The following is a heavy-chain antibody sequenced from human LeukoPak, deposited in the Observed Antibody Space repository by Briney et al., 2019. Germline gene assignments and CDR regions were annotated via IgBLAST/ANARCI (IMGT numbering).Heavy chain of an antibody. CDR3: FYYDFWGDFDY. Sequence: AGGSLRLSCAASGFTFSDYWMTWVRQAPGKGPEWVANIKQDGSEKYYVDSVKGRFTVSSDNAKNSLYLQMNSLRAEDTAVYYCFYYDFWGDFDYWGQGSLVTVSS. D-gene: IGHD3-3*01. CDR1: GFTFSDYW. CDR2: IKQDGSEK. J-gene: IGHJ4*02. V-gene: IGHV3-7*01.